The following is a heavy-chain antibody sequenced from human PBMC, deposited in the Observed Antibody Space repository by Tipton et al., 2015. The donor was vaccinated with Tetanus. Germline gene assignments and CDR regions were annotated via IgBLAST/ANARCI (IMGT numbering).Heavy chain of an antibody. J-gene: IGHJ4*02. CDR1: GGSLSNYA. CDR2: IFPMSDRA. D-gene: IGHD3-22*01. CDR3: ARSRGGTRDYYASGY. V-gene: IGHV1-69*06. Sequence: QLVQSGAEVKKPGSSVKVSCKASGGSLSNYAISWVRQAPGQGLEWMGVIFPMSDRANYAQKFQGRVTISADKSTSTAHMELSSLRFEDTAVYYCARSRGGTRDYYASGYWGQGTLVTVSS.